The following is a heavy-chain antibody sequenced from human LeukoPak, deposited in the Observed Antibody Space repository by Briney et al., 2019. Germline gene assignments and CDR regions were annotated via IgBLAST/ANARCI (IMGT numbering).Heavy chain of an antibody. J-gene: IGHJ4*02. V-gene: IGHV3-23*01. Sequence: GGSLRLSCAASGFTFSNYAMSWVRQAPGKGLEWVSAISPSADSTSYADSVKGRFAISRHNSKNTLYLQMDSLRAEDTAVYYCAKRESSSSWYNYFDYWGQGTLVTVSS. CDR1: GFTFSNYA. D-gene: IGHD6-13*01. CDR3: AKRESSSSWYNYFDY. CDR2: ISPSADST.